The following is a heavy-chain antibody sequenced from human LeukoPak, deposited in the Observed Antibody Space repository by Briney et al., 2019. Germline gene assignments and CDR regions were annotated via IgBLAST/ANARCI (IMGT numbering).Heavy chain of an antibody. J-gene: IGHJ4*02. CDR1: GFTFSSYS. D-gene: IGHD3-10*01. V-gene: IGHV3-23*01. CDR2: IFGADKNTT. CDR3: AKRNTMVRGGPCFDY. Sequence: GGSLRLSCAASGFTFSSYSMNWVRQAPGKGLEWVSIIFGADKNTTYYADSVKGRFTVSRDNSKNTLDLQMTDLRPEDTAIYYCAKRNTMVRGGPCFDYWGQGILVAVSS.